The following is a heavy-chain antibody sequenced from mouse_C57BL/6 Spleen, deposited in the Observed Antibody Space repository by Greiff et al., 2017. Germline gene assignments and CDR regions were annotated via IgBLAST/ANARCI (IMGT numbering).Heavy chain of an antibody. CDR2: IDPGNGDT. Sequence: VQLKQSGAELVRPGASVKLSCTASGFNIKDYYMHWVKQRPEQGLEWIGWIDPGNGDTEYATKFQGKATITAYTSSNTAFLQLSSLTSEVTAVYYCTTYYGGIDYWGQGTTLTVSS. J-gene: IGHJ2*01. D-gene: IGHD1-1*01. CDR3: TTYYGGIDY. CDR1: GFNIKDYY. V-gene: IGHV14-4*01.